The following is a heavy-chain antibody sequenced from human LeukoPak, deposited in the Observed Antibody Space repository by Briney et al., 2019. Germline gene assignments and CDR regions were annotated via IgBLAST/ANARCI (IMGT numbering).Heavy chain of an antibody. V-gene: IGHV3-30*02. Sequence: GGSLRLSCAASGFTFNGYGMHWVRQAPGKGLERVAFTRHDDSDKQYGDSVKGRFTISRDNSRNTLYLQMNSLRPEDPAVYFCAKDMRSDWCNWFDPWGQGTLVTVSS. CDR1: GFTFNGYG. CDR3: AKDMRSDWCNWFDP. J-gene: IGHJ5*02. D-gene: IGHD6-19*01. CDR2: TRHDDSDK.